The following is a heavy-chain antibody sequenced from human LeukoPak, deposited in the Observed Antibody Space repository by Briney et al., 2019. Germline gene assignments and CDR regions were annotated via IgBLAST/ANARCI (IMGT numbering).Heavy chain of an antibody. CDR2: ISTSSRYI. D-gene: IGHD5-18*01. J-gene: IGHJ3*02. Sequence: GGSLRLSCAASGFTFSSYDMNWVRQAPGKGLEWVSSISTSSRYIYYVDSVKGRFTVSRDNGKNSLYLQMNSLRAEDTAVYYCARGGATAIRGDAFDIWGQGTMVTVSS. V-gene: IGHV3-21*01. CDR1: GFTFSSYD. CDR3: ARGGATAIRGDAFDI.